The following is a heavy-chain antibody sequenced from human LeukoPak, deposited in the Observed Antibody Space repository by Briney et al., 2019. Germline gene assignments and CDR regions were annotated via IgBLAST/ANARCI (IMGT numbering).Heavy chain of an antibody. CDR3: VRDPGGVLRFFDN. CDR1: GFTFSSSA. CDR2: ISGSGDNT. V-gene: IGHV3-23*01. Sequence: PGGSLRLSCVASGFTFSSSAMSWVRQAPGKGLEWVSAISGSGDNTYYTDSVKGRFTISRDNSKSTLSLQMNSLRAEDTAVYYCVRDPGGVLRFFDNWGQGTLVTVSS. D-gene: IGHD3-16*01. J-gene: IGHJ4*02.